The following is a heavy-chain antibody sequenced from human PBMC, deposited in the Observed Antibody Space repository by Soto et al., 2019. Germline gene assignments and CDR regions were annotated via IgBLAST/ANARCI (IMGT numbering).Heavy chain of an antibody. Sequence: QVQLQESGPGLVKPSETLSLICIVSGGSVSSGTYYWSWIRRPPGKGLEWIGHIYYSGSTDYNPSLKSRVTISEDTSKNQFSLNLSSVTAADTAVYYCARKGPRLGEGFDHWGQGTLVTVSS. V-gene: IGHV4-61*01. D-gene: IGHD3-16*01. CDR2: IYYSGST. CDR3: ARKGPRLGEGFDH. CDR1: GGSVSSGTYY. J-gene: IGHJ4*02.